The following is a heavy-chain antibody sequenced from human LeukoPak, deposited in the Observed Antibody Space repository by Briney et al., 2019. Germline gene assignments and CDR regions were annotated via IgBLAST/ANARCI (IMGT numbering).Heavy chain of an antibody. V-gene: IGHV3-33*01. J-gene: IGHJ6*02. Sequence: GRSLRLSCAASGFTFSSYGMHWVRQAPGKGLEWVAVIWYDGSNKYYADSVKGRFTISRDNSKSTLYLQMNSLRAEDTAVYYCARDVNSSGWYYYYGMDVWGQGTTVTVSS. CDR2: IWYDGSNK. D-gene: IGHD6-19*01. CDR1: GFTFSSYG. CDR3: ARDVNSSGWYYYYGMDV.